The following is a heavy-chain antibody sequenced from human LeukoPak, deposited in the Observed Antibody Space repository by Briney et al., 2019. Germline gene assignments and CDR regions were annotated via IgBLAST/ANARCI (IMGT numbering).Heavy chain of an antibody. CDR3: ARVGRLLWFGELIAMDV. Sequence: PGGSLRLSCAASGFTFSSYSMNWVRQAPGKGLEWVSYISSSSSTIYYADSVKGRFTISRDNAKNSLYLQMNSLRAEDTAVYYCARVGRLLWFGELIAMDVWGKGTTVTVSS. CDR2: ISSSSSTI. J-gene: IGHJ6*04. D-gene: IGHD3-10*01. V-gene: IGHV3-48*01. CDR1: GFTFSSYS.